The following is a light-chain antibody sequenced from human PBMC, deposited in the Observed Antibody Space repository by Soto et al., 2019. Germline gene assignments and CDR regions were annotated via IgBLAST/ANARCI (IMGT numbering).Light chain of an antibody. CDR2: DAS. CDR1: QSVSYY. Sequence: EIVLTQSPGTLSLSPGERATLSCRASQSVSYYLAWYQQKPGQAPRLLIYDASSRATGIPARFSGSGSGTEFTLTISSLQSEDFAVYYCQQYNNWPPITFGQGTRLEIK. J-gene: IGKJ5*01. CDR3: QQYNNWPPIT. V-gene: IGKV3-15*01.